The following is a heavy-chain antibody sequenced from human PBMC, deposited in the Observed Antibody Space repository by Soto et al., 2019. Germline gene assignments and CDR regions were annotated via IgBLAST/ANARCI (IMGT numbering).Heavy chain of an antibody. D-gene: IGHD6-6*01. CDR2: IYYSGST. J-gene: IGHJ4*02. CDR1: GGSISSSSYY. V-gene: IGHV4-39*01. Sequence: SETLSLTCTVSGGSISSSSYYWGWIRQPPGKGLEWIGSIYYSGSTYYNPSLKSRVTISVDTSKNQFSLKLSSVTAADTAVYYCARRQLVHDYWGQGTLVTVSS. CDR3: ARRQLVHDY.